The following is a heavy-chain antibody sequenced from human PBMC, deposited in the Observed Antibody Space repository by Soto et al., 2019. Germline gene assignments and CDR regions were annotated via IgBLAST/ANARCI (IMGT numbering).Heavy chain of an antibody. J-gene: IGHJ4*02. V-gene: IGHV3-30*18. D-gene: IGHD2-15*01. Sequence: QVQLVESGGGVVQPGRSLRLSCAASGFTFSSSGMHWVRQAPGKGLEWVAVISYDGSNKYYADSVKGRFTISRDNSKNTLYLQMNSLRREDTAVYYCAKDCSGGSCQDYWGQGTLVTVSS. CDR3: AKDCSGGSCQDY. CDR2: ISYDGSNK. CDR1: GFTFSSSG.